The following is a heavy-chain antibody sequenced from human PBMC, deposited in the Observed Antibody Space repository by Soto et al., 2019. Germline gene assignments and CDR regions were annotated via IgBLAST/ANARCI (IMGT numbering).Heavy chain of an antibody. CDR2: ISAYNGNT. J-gene: IGHJ3*02. D-gene: IGHD6-19*01. CDR1: GYTFTSYG. Sequence: ASVKVSCKAPGYTFTSYGISWVRQAPGQGLEWMGWISAYNGNTNYAQKLQGRVTMTTDTSTSTAYMELRSLRSDDTAVYYCARAVAGTGAFDIWGQGTMVTVSS. CDR3: ARAVAGTGAFDI. V-gene: IGHV1-18*01.